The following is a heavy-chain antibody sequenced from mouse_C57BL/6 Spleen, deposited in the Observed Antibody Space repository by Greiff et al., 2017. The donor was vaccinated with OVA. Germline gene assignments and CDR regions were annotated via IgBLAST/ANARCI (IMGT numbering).Heavy chain of an antibody. V-gene: IGHV3-6*01. CDR2: ISYDGSN. CDR3: ARGEGNYSWFAY. J-gene: IGHJ3*01. D-gene: IGHD2-1*01. Sequence: EVQLQQSGPGLVKPSQSLSLTCSVTGYSITSGYYWNWIRQFPGNKLEWMGYISYDGSNNYNPSLKNRISITRDTSKNQFFLKLNSVTTEDTATYYCARGEGNYSWFAYWGQGTLVTVSA. CDR1: GYSITSGYY.